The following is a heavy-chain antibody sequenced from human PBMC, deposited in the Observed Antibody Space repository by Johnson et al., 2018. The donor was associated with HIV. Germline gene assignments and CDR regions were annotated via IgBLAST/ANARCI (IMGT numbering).Heavy chain of an antibody. J-gene: IGHJ3*02. Sequence: VQLVESGGGVVRPGGSLRLSCEASGFTFDEYGMSWVRQAPGKGLAWVSGINWNGGSTGYADSVKGRFTIPRDKAKNYLYLQMNSLRAEDTALYYCARDRGYVWGVTGDASDIWGQGTMVTVSS. CDR1: GFTFDEYG. V-gene: IGHV3-20*04. D-gene: IGHD3-16*01. CDR2: INWNGGST. CDR3: ARDRGYVWGVTGDASDI.